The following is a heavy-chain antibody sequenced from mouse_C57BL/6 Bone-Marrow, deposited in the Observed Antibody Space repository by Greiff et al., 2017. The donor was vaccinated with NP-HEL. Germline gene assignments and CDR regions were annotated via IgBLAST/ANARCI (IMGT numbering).Heavy chain of an antibody. CDR1: GYTFTGYW. Sequence: VQLQQSGAELMKPGASVKLSCKATGYTFTGYWIEWVKQRPGHGLEWIGEILPGSGSTNYNEKFKGKATFTADTSSNTAYMQLSSLTTEDSAIYYCARWGRVIYYGSGDWYFDVWGTGTTVTVSS. V-gene: IGHV1-9*01. CDR3: ARWGRVIYYGSGDWYFDV. CDR2: ILPGSGST. D-gene: IGHD1-1*01. J-gene: IGHJ1*03.